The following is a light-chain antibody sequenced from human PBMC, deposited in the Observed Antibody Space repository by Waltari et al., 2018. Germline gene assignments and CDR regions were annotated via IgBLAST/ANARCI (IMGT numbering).Light chain of an antibody. V-gene: IGKV1-39*01. CDR3: QQSYSIPLT. CDR2: AAS. Sequence: DIQMTQSPSSLSASVGDRVTITCRASQSISNYLNWYQQKPGKAPKLLIYAASSLQSGVPSRFSCSGSGTDFTLTISSLQPEDFATYYCQQSYSIPLTFGGGTKVEIK. CDR1: QSISNY. J-gene: IGKJ4*01.